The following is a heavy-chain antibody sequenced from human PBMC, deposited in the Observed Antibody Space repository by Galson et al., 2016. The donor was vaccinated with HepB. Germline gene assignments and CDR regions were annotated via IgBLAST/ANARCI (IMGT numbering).Heavy chain of an antibody. CDR2: ISGNGVNA. CDR3: AKCIAPRGVYYYYYGMGV. V-gene: IGHV3-23*01. CDR1: GFTFSTYA. D-gene: IGHD6-13*01. J-gene: IGHJ6*02. Sequence: SLRLSCAASGFTFSTYAMSWVRQAPGKGLEWVSAISGNGVNAHYADSVKGRFTISRDNSKKTLYLQMSSLRAEDTAVYYCAKCIAPRGVYYYYYGMGVSGQGTTLTVSS.